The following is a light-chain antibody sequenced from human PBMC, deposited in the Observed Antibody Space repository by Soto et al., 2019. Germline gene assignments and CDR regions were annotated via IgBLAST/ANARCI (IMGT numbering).Light chain of an antibody. CDR1: RSNIGSNL. CDR3: ASWDDSLKGVL. J-gene: IGLJ3*02. V-gene: IGLV1-44*01. CDR2: LND. Sequence: QSVLTQPPSASGTPGQRVSISCSGGRSNIGSNLVSWYQQLPGTAPKLLLYLNDQRPSGVPDRFSGPKSGTSASLAVSELQSEDEADYFCASWDDSLKGVLFGGGTKLTVL.